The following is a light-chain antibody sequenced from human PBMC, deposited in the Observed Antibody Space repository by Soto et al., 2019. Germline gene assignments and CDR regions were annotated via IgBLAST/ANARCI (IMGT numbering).Light chain of an antibody. J-gene: IGKJ5*01. Sequence: EVVSTQSPATLSLSPGERATLSCRASENVRTFVDWYQQKPGRAQRLIXYGASSRATGIPDRFSGSGSGTELALTISSLQSEDYALYYCQQYKNWPPITFGQGTRLEIK. CDR3: QQYKNWPPIT. V-gene: IGKV3D-15*01. CDR2: GAS. CDR1: ENVRTF.